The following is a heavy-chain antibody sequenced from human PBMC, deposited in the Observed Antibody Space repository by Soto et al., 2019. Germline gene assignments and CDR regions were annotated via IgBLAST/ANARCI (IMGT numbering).Heavy chain of an antibody. CDR2: INWNGNSR. D-gene: IGHD1-1*01. Sequence: GGSLRLSCAASGFTFDEYGMSWVRHVPGKGLEWVSGINWNGNSRGYADSVKGRFTISRDNAKKSVYLQMNSLRAEDTAVYYCAGGQDNLAVNFDYWGQGTPVNVS. CDR3: AGGQDNLAVNFDY. V-gene: IGHV3-20*04. J-gene: IGHJ4*02. CDR1: GFTFDEYG.